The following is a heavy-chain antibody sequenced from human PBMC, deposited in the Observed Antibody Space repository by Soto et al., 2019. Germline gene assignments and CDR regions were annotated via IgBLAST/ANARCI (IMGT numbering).Heavy chain of an antibody. CDR3: ARDRDSSGWYLIGY. V-gene: IGHV1-2*02. D-gene: IGHD6-19*01. Sequence: ASVKVSCKASGYTFTGYYMHWVRQAPGQGLEWMGWINPNSGGTNYAQKFQGRVTMTRDTSISTAYMELSRLRSDDTAVYYCARDRDSSGWYLIGYWGQGTLVTVYS. J-gene: IGHJ4*02. CDR1: GYTFTGYY. CDR2: INPNSGGT.